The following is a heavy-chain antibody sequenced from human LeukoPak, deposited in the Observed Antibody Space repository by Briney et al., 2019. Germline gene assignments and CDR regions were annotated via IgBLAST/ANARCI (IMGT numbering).Heavy chain of an antibody. CDR2: SDYSGNT. D-gene: IGHD6-13*01. Sequence: KPSETLSLTCTVSSGSITSGNYYWDWIRQPPGKGLEWIGGSDYSGNTYYNPSLKSRVTISVDTSKNQFSLKLSSVTAADTAVYYCARSPRQQLGRYGMDVWGQGTTVTVPS. J-gene: IGHJ6*02. V-gene: IGHV4-39*07. CDR1: SGSITSGNYY. CDR3: ARSPRQQLGRYGMDV.